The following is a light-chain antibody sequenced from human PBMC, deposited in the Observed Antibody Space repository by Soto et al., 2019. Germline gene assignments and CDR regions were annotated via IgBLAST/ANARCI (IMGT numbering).Light chain of an antibody. CDR1: QSVSSSY. CDR3: QQYGSSPRYT. J-gene: IGKJ2*01. CDR2: GAS. V-gene: IGKV3-20*01. Sequence: ESVLTQSPGTLSWSPGERATLSCRASQSVSSSYLAWYQQKPGQAPRLLIYGASSRATGIPDRFSGSGSGTDFTLTISRLEPEDFAVYYCQQYGSSPRYTFGQGTKREIK.